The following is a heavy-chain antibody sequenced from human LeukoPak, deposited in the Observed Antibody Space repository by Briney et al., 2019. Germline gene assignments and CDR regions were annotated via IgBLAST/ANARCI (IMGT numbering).Heavy chain of an antibody. J-gene: IGHJ4*02. Sequence: SETLSLTCTVSGGSVSRGGYYWNWIRQHPGKGLEWIGFTSYSEGTYYNPSLMSRITISVDRAQNQFSLKMRDGTAADTAVYFCATADWESFYFDSWGQGALVAVSS. CDR1: GGSVSRGGYY. V-gene: IGHV4-31*03. D-gene: IGHD1-26*01. CDR2: TSYSEGT. CDR3: ATADWESFYFDS.